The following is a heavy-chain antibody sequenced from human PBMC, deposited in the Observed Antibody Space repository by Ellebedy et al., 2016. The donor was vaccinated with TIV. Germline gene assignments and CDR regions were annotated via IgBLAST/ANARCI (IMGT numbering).Heavy chain of an antibody. CDR3: GKDLRYSAGWGGALDI. CDR2: IGSSAYST. J-gene: IGHJ3*02. D-gene: IGHD2-8*02. V-gene: IGHV3-23*01. Sequence: GESLKISCAASGFNFGGHAMKWVRQAPGKGLEWVSSIGSSAYSTHYADSVKGRFTISRDNSRNTLYLQMNSVRGEDTAVYFCGKDLRYSAGWGGALDIWGHGAMVTVSS. CDR1: GFNFGGHA.